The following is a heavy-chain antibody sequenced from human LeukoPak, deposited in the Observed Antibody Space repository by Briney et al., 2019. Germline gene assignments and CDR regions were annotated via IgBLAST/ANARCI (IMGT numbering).Heavy chain of an antibody. CDR3: ARGRYCSGGSCYSSGPPPNYYLDY. V-gene: IGHV4-34*01. CDR2: INHSGST. CDR1: GGSLSGYY. J-gene: IGHJ4*02. D-gene: IGHD2-15*01. Sequence: SETLSLTCAVYGGSLSGYYWSWIRQPPGKGLEWIGEINHSGSTNYNPSLKSRVTISVDTSKNQFSLKLSSVTAADTAVYYCARGRYCSGGSCYSSGPPPNYYLDYWGQGTLVTVSS.